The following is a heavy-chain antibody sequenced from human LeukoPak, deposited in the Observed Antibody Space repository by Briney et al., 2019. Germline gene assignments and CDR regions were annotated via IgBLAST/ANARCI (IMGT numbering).Heavy chain of an antibody. V-gene: IGHV4-59*01. CDR2: IYYSGST. CDR1: GGSISSYY. J-gene: IGHJ6*03. Sequence: SETLSLTCTVSGGSISSYYWSWIRQPPGKGLEWIGYIYYSGSTNYNPSLKSRVTISVETSKNQFSLKLSSVTAADTAVYYCARGTPHYSNYNYYYMDVWGKGTTVTVSS. D-gene: IGHD4-11*01. CDR3: ARGTPHYSNYNYYYMDV.